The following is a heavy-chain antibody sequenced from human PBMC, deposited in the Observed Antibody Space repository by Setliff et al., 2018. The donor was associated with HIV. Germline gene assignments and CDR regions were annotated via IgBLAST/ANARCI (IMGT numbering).Heavy chain of an antibody. D-gene: IGHD5-12*01. V-gene: IGHV3-30*02. CDR3: ARGRDGYNSFDY. Sequence: GGSLRLSCAASGFTFSSYGMHWVRQAPGKGLEWVAFIRYDGSTKYYADSVKGRFTISRVDSKNTLYLQMNSMRAEDTAVYYCARGRDGYNSFDYWGQGTLVTVSS. J-gene: IGHJ4*02. CDR1: GFTFSSYG. CDR2: IRYDGSTK.